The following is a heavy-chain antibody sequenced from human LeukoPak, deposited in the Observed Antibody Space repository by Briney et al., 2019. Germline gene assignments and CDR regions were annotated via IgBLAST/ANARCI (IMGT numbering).Heavy chain of an antibody. CDR3: AKVRGSSWDPFDY. Sequence: GGSLRLSCAASGFTFSSYAMSWVRQAPGKGLEWVSAISGSGGSTYYADSVKGRFTISRDNSKNTLYLQMNSLRAEDTALYYCAKVRGSSWDPFDYWGQGTLVTVSS. J-gene: IGHJ4*02. CDR2: ISGSGGST. V-gene: IGHV3-23*01. CDR1: GFTFSSYA. D-gene: IGHD2-2*01.